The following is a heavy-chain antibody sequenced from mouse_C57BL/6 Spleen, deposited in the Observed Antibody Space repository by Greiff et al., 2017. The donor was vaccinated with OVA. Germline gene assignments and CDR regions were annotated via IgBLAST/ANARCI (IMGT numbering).Heavy chain of an antibody. CDR1: GYAFTNYL. CDR3: ARWTPNSYYYSMDY. D-gene: IGHD3-3*01. CDR2: INPGSGGT. J-gene: IGHJ4*01. V-gene: IGHV1-54*01. Sequence: VQRVESGAELVRPGTSVKVSCKASGYAFTNYLIEWVKQRPGQGLEWIGVINPGSGGTNYNEKFKGKATLTADKSSSTAYMQLSSLTSEDSSVYFCARWTPNSYYYSMDYWGQGTSVTVSS.